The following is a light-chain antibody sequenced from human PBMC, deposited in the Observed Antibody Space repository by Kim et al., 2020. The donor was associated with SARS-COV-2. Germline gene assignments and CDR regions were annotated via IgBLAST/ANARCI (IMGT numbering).Light chain of an antibody. Sequence: SYELTQPPSVSVSPGQTAIITCSGDKLGNKYVCWYQQKSGQSPVLVIYEDNKRPSGIPERFSGSNSGNTATLTVSGTQAVDEADYYCQAWDSNTYWVFGGGAKVTVL. CDR3: QAWDSNTYWV. J-gene: IGLJ3*02. V-gene: IGLV3-1*01. CDR1: KLGNKY. CDR2: EDN.